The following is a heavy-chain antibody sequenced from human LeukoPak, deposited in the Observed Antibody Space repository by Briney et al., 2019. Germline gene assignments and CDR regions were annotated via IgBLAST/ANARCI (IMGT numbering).Heavy chain of an antibody. CDR3: ARHGADYGDYVWFDP. V-gene: IGHV5-10-1*01. J-gene: IGHJ5*02. CDR1: GYSFTSYW. CDR2: IDPSDSYT. D-gene: IGHD4-17*01. Sequence: GESLKISCKGSGYSFTSYWISLVRQMPGKGLEWMGRIDPSDSYTNYSPSFQGHVTISADKSISTAYLQWSSLKASDTAMYYCARHGADYGDYVWFDPWGQGTLVTVSS.